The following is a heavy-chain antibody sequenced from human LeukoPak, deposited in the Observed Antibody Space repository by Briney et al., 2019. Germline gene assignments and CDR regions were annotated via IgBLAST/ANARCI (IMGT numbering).Heavy chain of an antibody. J-gene: IGHJ5*01. CDR1: GFTFSDSY. V-gene: IGHV3-11*04. CDR2: ISGSGHDI. Sequence: KPGGSLRLSCAASGFTFSDSYMTWVRQAPGKGVEWVAYISGSGHDINYSDSVKGRSTISRDNAKNSLYLQMSSLRVEDTAVYYCTRDPRHFDSCGQGTLVTVSS. D-gene: IGHD6-6*01. CDR3: TRDPRHFDS.